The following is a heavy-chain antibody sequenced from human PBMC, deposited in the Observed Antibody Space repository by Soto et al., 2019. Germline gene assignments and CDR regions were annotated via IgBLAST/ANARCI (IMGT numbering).Heavy chain of an antibody. Sequence: QVQLVESGGGVVQPGRSLRLSCAASGFTFSSFAMHWVRQAPGKGLAWLAVISSDVVNYYYAESVKGRFTISRDNSKNTLYRQMNRLRTEDTAVYYCAGGGAWTPEGLGYWGQGTMVTVSS. J-gene: IGHJ4*02. CDR1: GFTFSSFA. D-gene: IGHD1-26*01. CDR2: ISSDVVNY. CDR3: AGGGAWTPEGLGY. V-gene: IGHV3-30-3*01.